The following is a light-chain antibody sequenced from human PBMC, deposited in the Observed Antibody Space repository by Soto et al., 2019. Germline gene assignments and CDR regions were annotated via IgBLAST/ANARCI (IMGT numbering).Light chain of an antibody. CDR3: AAWDDSLSGDV. CDR1: SSNIGSNY. J-gene: IGLJ1*01. V-gene: IGLV1-47*01. CDR2: RNN. Sequence: QSVLTQPPSASGTPGQRVTISCSGSSSNIGSNYVYWYQQRPGPAPKLLIYRNNQRPSGVPDRFSGSKSGTSASLAISGLRSEDEADYYCAAWDDSLSGDVFGTGTKVTVL.